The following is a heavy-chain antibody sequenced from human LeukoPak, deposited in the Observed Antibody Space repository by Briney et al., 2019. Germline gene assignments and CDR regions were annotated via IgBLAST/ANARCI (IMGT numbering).Heavy chain of an antibody. CDR2: ISYDGSNK. CDR3: ASGKAGTASWFDY. J-gene: IGHJ4*02. CDR1: GFTFSSYA. Sequence: GGSLRLSCAASGFTFSSYAMHWVRQAPGKGLEWVAVISYDGSNKYYADSVKGRSTISRDNSKNTLYLQMNSLRAEDTAVYYCASGKAGTASWFDYWGQGTLVTVSS. D-gene: IGHD1-1*01. V-gene: IGHV3-30-3*01.